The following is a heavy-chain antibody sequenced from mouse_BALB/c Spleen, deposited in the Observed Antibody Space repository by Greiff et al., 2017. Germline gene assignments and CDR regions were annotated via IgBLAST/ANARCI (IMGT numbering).Heavy chain of an antibody. D-gene: IGHD1-1*01. J-gene: IGHJ4*01. CDR2: IFPGSGNT. CDR3: ARDHYYGSSYGAMDY. V-gene: IGHV1-66*01. CDR1: GYSFTSYY. Sequence: QVQLQQSGPELVKPGASVKISCKASGYSFTSYYIHWVKQRPGQGLEWIGWIFPGSGNTKYNEKFKGKATLTADTSSSTAYMQLSSLTSEDSAVYFCARDHYYGSSYGAMDYWGQGTSVTVSS.